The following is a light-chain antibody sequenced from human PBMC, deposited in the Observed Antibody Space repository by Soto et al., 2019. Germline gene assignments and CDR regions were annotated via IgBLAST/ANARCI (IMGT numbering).Light chain of an antibody. CDR2: MAS. CDR1: QSISSW. Sequence: DIQMTQSPSTLSASVGDRVTITCRASQSISSWLAWYQQKPGKVPKILIDMASSLESGVPSRFSGSGSGTEFTLTISSLQPDEFATYYCQQYKSYARTFGQGTKVEIK. J-gene: IGKJ1*01. V-gene: IGKV1-5*03. CDR3: QQYKSYART.